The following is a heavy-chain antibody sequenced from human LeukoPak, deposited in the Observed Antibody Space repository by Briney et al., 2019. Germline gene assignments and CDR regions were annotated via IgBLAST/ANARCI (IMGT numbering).Heavy chain of an antibody. D-gene: IGHD3/OR15-3a*01. Sequence: GESLKISCKGSGNNFTTYWIGWVRQMPGKGLEWMGIIYPSDSDTRYSPSFQGQVTISVDRSITTAYLQWSSLKASDTAMYYCARRAGLEYFDYWGQGTLVTVSS. CDR1: GNNFTTYW. CDR3: ARRAGLEYFDY. CDR2: IYPSDSDT. J-gene: IGHJ4*02. V-gene: IGHV5-51*01.